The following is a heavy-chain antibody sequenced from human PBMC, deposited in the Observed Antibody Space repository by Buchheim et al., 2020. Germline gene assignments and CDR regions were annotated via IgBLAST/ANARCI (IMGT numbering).Heavy chain of an antibody. CDR1: GFTFSSYW. D-gene: IGHD3-3*01. Sequence: EVQLVESGGGLVQPGGSLRLSCAASGFTFSSYWMSWVRQAPGKGLEWVANIKQDGSEKYYVDSVKGRFTISRDNAKNSLYLQVNSLRAEDTAVYYCARVYSRITIFGVVSQFGYWGQGTL. V-gene: IGHV3-7*03. CDR3: ARVYSRITIFGVVSQFGY. CDR2: IKQDGSEK. J-gene: IGHJ4*02.